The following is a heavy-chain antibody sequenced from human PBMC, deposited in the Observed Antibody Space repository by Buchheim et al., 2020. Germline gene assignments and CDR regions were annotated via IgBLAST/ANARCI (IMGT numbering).Heavy chain of an antibody. D-gene: IGHD3-3*01. Sequence: EVQLLESGGGLVQPGGSLRLSCAASGFTFSSYAMSWVRQAPGKGLEWVSAISGSGGSTYYADSVKGRFTISRDNSKNTLYLQMNSLRAEDTAVYYCAKGGVSNDFWSGYSISWYYYYGMDVWGQGTT. CDR2: ISGSGGST. CDR3: AKGGVSNDFWSGYSISWYYYYGMDV. J-gene: IGHJ6*02. V-gene: IGHV3-23*01. CDR1: GFTFSSYA.